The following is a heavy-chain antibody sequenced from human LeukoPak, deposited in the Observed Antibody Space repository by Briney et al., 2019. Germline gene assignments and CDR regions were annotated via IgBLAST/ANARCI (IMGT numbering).Heavy chain of an antibody. Sequence: SHTLALTCAVYGDSFSGHYWSWIRQPPGKGLEWIGEITDGGRTSYSPSLNSRATISIVPSQRQFSLELHSVTAADTAIYYCVRRTRVAMPNVIDLISDFWGQGALVTVSS. V-gene: IGHV4-34*01. J-gene: IGHJ4*02. D-gene: IGHD2-2*01. CDR1: GDSFSGHY. CDR2: ITDGGRT. CDR3: VRRTRVAMPNVIDLISDF.